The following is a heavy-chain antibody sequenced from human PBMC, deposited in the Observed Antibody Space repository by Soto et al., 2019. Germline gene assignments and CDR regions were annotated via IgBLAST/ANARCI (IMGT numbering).Heavy chain of an antibody. Sequence: QVQLVESGGGVVQPGRSLRLSCAASGFTFSTCGMHWVRQAPGKGLEWVALTSYHGNKEYYADSVKGRFTISRDNSKNTLYLQMDSLRAEDTAVYYCAKDIGYSGYEVLDFDLWGRGTLVTVSS. D-gene: IGHD5-12*01. CDR1: GFTFSTCG. V-gene: IGHV3-30*18. CDR3: AKDIGYSGYEVLDFDL. J-gene: IGHJ2*01. CDR2: TSYHGNKE.